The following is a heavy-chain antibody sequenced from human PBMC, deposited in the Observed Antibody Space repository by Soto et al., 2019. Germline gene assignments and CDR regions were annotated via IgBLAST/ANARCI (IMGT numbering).Heavy chain of an antibody. CDR1: GFTFSNAW. D-gene: IGHD5-12*01. V-gene: IGHV3-15*01. CDR3: TTDLGEYSGYVLR. J-gene: IGHJ4*02. CDR2: IKSKTDGGTT. Sequence: GGSLRLSCAASGFTFSNAWMSWVRQAPGKGLEWVGRIKSKTDGGTTDYAAPVKGRFTISRDDSKNTLYLQMNSLKTEDTAVYYCTTDLGEYSGYVLRWGQGTLVTVSS.